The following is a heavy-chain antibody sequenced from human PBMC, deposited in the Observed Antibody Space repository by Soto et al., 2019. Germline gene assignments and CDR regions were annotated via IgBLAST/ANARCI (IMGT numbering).Heavy chain of an antibody. CDR1: GYTFTSYG. CDR3: ARDRQSSAFDAFDI. V-gene: IGHV1-18*01. J-gene: IGHJ3*02. CDR2: ISAYNGNT. Sequence: QVQLVQSGAEVKKPGASVKVSCKAPGYTFTSYGISWVRQSPGQGLEWMGWISAYNGNTNYAQKLQGRVTITTDTARSTAYMELRSLGFEGTAVYYCARDRQSSAFDAFDIWGQGTMVTVSS. D-gene: IGHD3-16*02.